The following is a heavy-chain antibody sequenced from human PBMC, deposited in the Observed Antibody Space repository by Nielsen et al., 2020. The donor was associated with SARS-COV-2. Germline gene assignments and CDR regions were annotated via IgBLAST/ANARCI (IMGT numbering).Heavy chain of an antibody. CDR1: GFTFSSYG. D-gene: IGHD6-13*01. Sequence: GGSLRLSCAASGFTFSSYGTHWVRQAPGKGLEWVAVIWYDGGNKYYADSVKGRFTISRDNSKNTLYLQMNSLRAEDTAVYYCARESGSSSWDVGAFDIWGQGTMVTVSS. CDR2: IWYDGGNK. V-gene: IGHV3-33*01. CDR3: ARESGSSSWDVGAFDI. J-gene: IGHJ3*02.